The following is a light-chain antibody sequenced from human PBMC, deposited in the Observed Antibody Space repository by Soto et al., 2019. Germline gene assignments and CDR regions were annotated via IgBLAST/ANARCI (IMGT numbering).Light chain of an antibody. V-gene: IGLV3-1*01. J-gene: IGLJ2*01. CDR2: QDS. CDR1: KLGDKY. Sequence: SYELTQPPSVSVSPGQTASITCSGDKLGDKYACWYQQKPGQSPLLVIYQDSKRTSGIPERFSGSNSGNTATLTISGTQAMDEADSYCQAWDSSTHVVFGGGTKLTVL. CDR3: QAWDSSTHVV.